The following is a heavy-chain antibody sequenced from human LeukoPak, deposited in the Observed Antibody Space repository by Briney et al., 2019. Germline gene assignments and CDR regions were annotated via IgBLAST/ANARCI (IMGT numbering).Heavy chain of an antibody. V-gene: IGHV3-23*01. CDR1: GFTFSSYA. CDR3: AKLPPPSIVVVPAALGDY. J-gene: IGHJ4*02. D-gene: IGHD2-2*01. CDR2: ISGSGGST. Sequence: GGSLRLSCAASGFTFSSYAMSWVRQAPGKGLEWVSAISGSGGSTYYADSVKGRFTISRDNSKNTLYLRMNSLRAEDTAVYYCAKLPPPSIVVVPAALGDYWGQGTLVTVSS.